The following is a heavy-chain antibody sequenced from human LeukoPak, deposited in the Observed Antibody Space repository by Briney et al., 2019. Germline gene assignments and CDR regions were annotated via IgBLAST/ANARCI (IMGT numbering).Heavy chain of an antibody. J-gene: IGHJ1*01. CDR2: ISSSSSYI. CDR3: ARVQDGSSWYEYFQH. D-gene: IGHD6-13*01. Sequence: GGSLRLSCAASGFTFSSYSMNWVRQAPGKGLEWVSSISSSSSYIYYADSVKGRFTISRDNAKNSLFLQMNSLRAEDTAVYYCARVQDGSSWYEYFQHWGQGTLVTVSS. V-gene: IGHV3-21*01. CDR1: GFTFSSYS.